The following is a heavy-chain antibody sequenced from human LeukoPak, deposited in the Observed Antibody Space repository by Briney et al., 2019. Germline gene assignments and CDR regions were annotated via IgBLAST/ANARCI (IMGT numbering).Heavy chain of an antibody. J-gene: IGHJ4*02. Sequence: KPSETLSLTCTVSGGSISSYYWSWIRQPPGKGLEWIGYIYYSGSTNYNPSLKSRVTISVDTSKNQFSLKLSSVTAADTAVYYCAGGYRALGYWGQGTLVTVSS. V-gene: IGHV4-59*01. CDR1: GGSISSYY. CDR2: IYYSGST. CDR3: AGGYRALGY. D-gene: IGHD5-18*01.